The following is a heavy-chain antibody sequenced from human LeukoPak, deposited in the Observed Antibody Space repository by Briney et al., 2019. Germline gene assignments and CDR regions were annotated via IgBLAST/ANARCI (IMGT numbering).Heavy chain of an antibody. CDR3: ARVVGATEYFQH. CDR2: IYHSGST. V-gene: IGHV4-4*02. D-gene: IGHD1-26*01. Sequence: GSLRLSCAASGFTFSNYNMNWVRQPPGKGLEWIGEIYHSGSTYYNPSLKSRVTISVDTSKNQFSLKLSSVTAADTAVYYCARVVGATEYFQHWGQGTLVTVSS. CDR1: GFTFSNYN. J-gene: IGHJ1*01.